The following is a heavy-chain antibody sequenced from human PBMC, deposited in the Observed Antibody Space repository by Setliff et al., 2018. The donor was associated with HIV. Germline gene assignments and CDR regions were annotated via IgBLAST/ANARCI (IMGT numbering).Heavy chain of an antibody. CDR2: INHSGGT. CDR1: GRSFSGYY. J-gene: IGHJ4*02. CDR3: ARRDGYSYGFYFDY. D-gene: IGHD5-18*01. V-gene: IGHV4-34*01. Sequence: PSETLSLTCAVYGRSFSGYYWNWIRQSPGKGLEWIGEINHSGGTYYNPSLKSRLTISVDTSKNQFSLKLSSVTAADTAVYYCARRDGYSYGFYFDYWGQGTLVTVPS.